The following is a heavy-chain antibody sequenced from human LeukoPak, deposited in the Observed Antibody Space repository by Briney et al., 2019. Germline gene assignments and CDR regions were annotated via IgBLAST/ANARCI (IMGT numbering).Heavy chain of an antibody. CDR1: GGTFSSYA. Sequence: SVKVSCKASGGTFSSYAISWVRQAPGQGLEWMGGIIPIFGTANYAQKFQGRVTITADESTSTAYMELSSLRSEDTAVYYCARRWYYCDSSAIGYYYYGMDVWGQGTTVTVSS. J-gene: IGHJ6*02. CDR3: ARRWYYCDSSAIGYYYYGMDV. V-gene: IGHV1-69*13. CDR2: IIPIFGTA. D-gene: IGHD3-22*01.